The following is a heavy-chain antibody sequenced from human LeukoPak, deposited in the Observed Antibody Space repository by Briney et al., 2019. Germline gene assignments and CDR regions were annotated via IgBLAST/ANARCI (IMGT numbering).Heavy chain of an antibody. CDR3: ARASYGSGTYYFAS. J-gene: IGHJ4*02. V-gene: IGHV1-18*01. Sequence: GASVKVSCKASGYTFTSYGISWVRQAPGQGLEWMGWISAYNGNTNYAQKLQGRVTITTDTSTSTAYMELRSLRSDDTAVYYCARASYGSGTYYFASWGQGTLVTVSS. CDR1: GYTFTSYG. CDR2: ISAYNGNT. D-gene: IGHD3-10*01.